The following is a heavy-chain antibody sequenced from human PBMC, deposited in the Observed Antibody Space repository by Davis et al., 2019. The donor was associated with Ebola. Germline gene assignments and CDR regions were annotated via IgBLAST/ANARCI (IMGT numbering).Heavy chain of an antibody. V-gene: IGHV2-5*02. J-gene: IGHJ4*02. CDR2: IYGDDIK. Sequence: SGHTLVKPTQTLTLTCTFSGFSLSITEVAVGWIRQPPGKALEWLAVIYGDDIKRYSPSLRSRLTITKDTSKNQVVLTMTKMDPVDTATYYCAHRHYGSGSYSFFDYWGQGALVTVSS. CDR3: AHRHYGSGSYSFFDY. CDR1: GFSLSITEVA. D-gene: IGHD3-10*01.